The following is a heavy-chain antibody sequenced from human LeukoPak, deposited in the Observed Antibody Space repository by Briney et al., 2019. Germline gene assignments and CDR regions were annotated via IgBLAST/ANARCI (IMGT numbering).Heavy chain of an antibody. D-gene: IGHD6-13*01. Sequence: GGSLRLSCAASGFTFSSYGMSWVRQAPGKGLEWVANIKQDGSEKYYVDSVKGRFTISRDNAKNSLYLQMNSLRAEDTAVYYCANLYSSSWYGGYYFDYWGQGTLVTVSS. CDR1: GFTFSSYG. V-gene: IGHV3-7*01. CDR2: IKQDGSEK. J-gene: IGHJ4*02. CDR3: ANLYSSSWYGGYYFDY.